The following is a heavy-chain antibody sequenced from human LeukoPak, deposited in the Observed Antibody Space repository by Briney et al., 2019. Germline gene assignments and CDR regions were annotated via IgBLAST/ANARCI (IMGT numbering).Heavy chain of an antibody. CDR1: GGSISSYY. CDR2: IYYSGST. D-gene: IGHD1-26*01. J-gene: IGHJ4*02. V-gene: IGHV4-59*01. CDR3: ARAIVGAKTFDY. Sequence: SETLSLTCTVSGGSISSYYWSWIRQPPGKGLEWIGYIYYSGSTNYNPSLKSRVTISVDTSKNQFSLKLSSVTAADTAVYYCARAIVGAKTFDYWGPGALVTVSS.